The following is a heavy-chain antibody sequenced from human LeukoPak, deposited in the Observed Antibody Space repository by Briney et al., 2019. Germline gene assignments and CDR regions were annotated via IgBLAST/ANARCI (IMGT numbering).Heavy chain of an antibody. CDR1: GGTFSSYA. J-gene: IGHJ3*02. CDR3: ASGTVLLGSQHDAFDT. CDR2: IIPIFGTA. V-gene: IGHV1-69*01. Sequence: ASVKVPCKASGGTFSSYAISWVRQAPGQGLEWMGGIIPIFGTANYAQKFQGRVTITADESTSTAYMELSSLRSEDTAVYYCASGTVLLGSQHDAFDTWGQGTMVTVSS. D-gene: IGHD3-10*01.